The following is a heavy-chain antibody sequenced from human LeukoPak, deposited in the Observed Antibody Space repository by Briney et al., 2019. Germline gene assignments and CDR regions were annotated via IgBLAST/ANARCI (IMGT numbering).Heavy chain of an antibody. CDR2: ISSSSSYI. CDR1: GFTFSSYS. J-gene: IGHJ4*02. D-gene: IGHD3-10*01. V-gene: IGHV3-21*04. Sequence: PGGSLRLSCAASGFTFSSYSMNWVRQAPGKGLEWVSSISSSSSYIYYADSVKGRFTISRDNAKQSLSLQMNSLRAEDTAVYYCATGSQIREPDYWGQGTLVTVSS. CDR3: ATGSQIREPDY.